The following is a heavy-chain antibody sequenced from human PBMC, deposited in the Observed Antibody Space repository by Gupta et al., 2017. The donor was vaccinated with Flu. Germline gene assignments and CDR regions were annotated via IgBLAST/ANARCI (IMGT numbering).Heavy chain of an antibody. CDR3: AEGTTVSNFDY. Sequence: EVQLLESGGGLVQPGGSLRLSCAASGFIFSSYAMSWVRQAPGKGLEWVSAISGSGISTYYADAVKGRFTISRDNSENTLYLQMNSLRAEDTAVYYCAEGTTVSNFDYWGQGTLVTVSS. CDR1: GFIFSSYA. V-gene: IGHV3-23*01. J-gene: IGHJ4*02. D-gene: IGHD4-17*01. CDR2: ISGSGIST.